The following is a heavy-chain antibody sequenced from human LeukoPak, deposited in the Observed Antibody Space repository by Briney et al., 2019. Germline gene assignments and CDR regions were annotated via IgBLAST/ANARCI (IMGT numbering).Heavy chain of an antibody. V-gene: IGHV3-48*03. Sequence: GGSLRLSCVVSGFTFRDYKMNWVRQAPGKGLEWVSYISSSGSTIYYADSVKGRFTISRDNAKNSLSLQMNSLRAEDTAVYYCARGWRYFDCWGQGTLVTVSS. CDR3: ARGWRYFDC. D-gene: IGHD3-9*01. CDR1: GFTFRDYK. CDR2: ISSSGSTI. J-gene: IGHJ4*02.